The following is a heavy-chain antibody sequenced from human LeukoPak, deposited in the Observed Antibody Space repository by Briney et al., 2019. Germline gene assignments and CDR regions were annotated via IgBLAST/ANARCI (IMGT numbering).Heavy chain of an antibody. Sequence: PSETLSLTCTVSGGSISSSSYYWGWIRQPPGKGLEWIGSIYYSGSTYYNPSLKSRVTISVDTSKNQFSLKLSSVTAADTAVYYCARYYGGNSDFDYWGQETLVTVSS. CDR2: IYYSGST. V-gene: IGHV4-39*07. D-gene: IGHD4-23*01. CDR1: GGSISSSSYY. CDR3: ARYYGGNSDFDY. J-gene: IGHJ4*02.